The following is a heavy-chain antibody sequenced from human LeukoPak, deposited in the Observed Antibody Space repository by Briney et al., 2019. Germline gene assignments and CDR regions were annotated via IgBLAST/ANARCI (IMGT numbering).Heavy chain of an antibody. D-gene: IGHD3-10*01. CDR1: GGSISSGDYY. J-gene: IGHJ5*02. CDR3: ARGPLYYFGSGTSNWFDP. Sequence: SQTLSLTCTVSGGSISSGDYYWSWIRQHPGKGLEWIGYIYYSGITYNKPSLKSRVTISVDTSKNQFSLKLSSVTAADTAVYYCARGPLYYFGSGTSNWFDPWGQGTLVTVSS. V-gene: IGHV4-31*03. CDR2: IYYSGIT.